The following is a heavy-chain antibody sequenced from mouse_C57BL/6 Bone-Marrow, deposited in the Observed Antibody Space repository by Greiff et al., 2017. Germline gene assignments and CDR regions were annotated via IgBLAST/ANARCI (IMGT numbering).Heavy chain of an antibody. CDR1: GYAFTNYL. CDR2: INPGSGGT. V-gene: IGHV1-54*01. CDR3: ARSPNYYDGSSPWFAY. D-gene: IGHD1-1*01. J-gene: IGHJ3*01. Sequence: QVQLQQSGAELVRPGTSVKVSCKASGYAFTNYLIEWVKQRPGQGLEWIGVINPGSGGTNYNEKFKGKATLTADKSSSTAYMQLSSLISDDSAVYFGARSPNYYDGSSPWFAYWGQGTLVTVSA.